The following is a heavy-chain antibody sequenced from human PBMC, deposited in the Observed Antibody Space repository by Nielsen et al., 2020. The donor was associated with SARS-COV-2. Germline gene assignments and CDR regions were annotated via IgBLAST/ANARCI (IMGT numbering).Heavy chain of an antibody. CDR2: IYYSGST. CDR1: GGSTSSYY. J-gene: IGHJ4*02. V-gene: IGHV4-59*01. D-gene: IGHD5-18*01. CDR3: AREDTAMVTDY. Sequence: SETLSLTCTVSGGSTSSYYWSWIRQPPGKGLEWIGYIYYSGSTNYNPSLKSRVTISVDTSKNQFSLKLSSVTAADTAVYYCAREDTAMVTDYWGQGTLVTVSS.